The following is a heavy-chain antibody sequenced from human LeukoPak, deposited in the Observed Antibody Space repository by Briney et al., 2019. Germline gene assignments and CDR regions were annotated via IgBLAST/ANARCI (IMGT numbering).Heavy chain of an antibody. D-gene: IGHD1-26*01. Sequence: ASVKVSCKASGYTFTGSYMHWVRQVSGQGLEWMGWMNPNSGGTNYAQKFQGRVTMTRDTSISTAYMELSNLRSDDTAIYYCARDQAATGSYSGFDSWGQGTPVTVSS. V-gene: IGHV1-2*02. CDR2: MNPNSGGT. CDR3: ARDQAATGSYSGFDS. J-gene: IGHJ4*02. CDR1: GYTFTGSY.